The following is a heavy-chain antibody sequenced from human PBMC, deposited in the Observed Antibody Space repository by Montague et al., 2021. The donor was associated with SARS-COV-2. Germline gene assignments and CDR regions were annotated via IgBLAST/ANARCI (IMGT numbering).Heavy chain of an antibody. J-gene: IGHJ4*02. V-gene: IGHV4-38-2*02. CDR2: SDHSGIT. D-gene: IGHD4/OR15-4a*01. CDR3: ARVISAVAGANFYFDY. CDR1: GGSISSGSF. Sequence: SETRSPTCTVSGGSISSGSFWGWIRQPPGKGLGWIGTSDHSGITXYSSSLKSRVTISLDTSKNQFSLNLDSVTASDTAMYYCARVISAVAGANFYFDYWGQGALVTVSS.